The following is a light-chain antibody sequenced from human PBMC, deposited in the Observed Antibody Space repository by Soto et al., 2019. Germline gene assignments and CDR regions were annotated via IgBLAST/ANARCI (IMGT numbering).Light chain of an antibody. Sequence: DIQMTQSPSSLSASVGDRVTITCRASQTISRILNWYQRKPGKAPTFLINDASNLESGVPSRFNGSGSGTDFTLTISSLQPEDFATYYCQQCFSTPPTFGQGTKLEIK. J-gene: IGKJ2*01. CDR1: QTISRI. CDR3: QQCFSTPPT. CDR2: DAS. V-gene: IGKV1-39*01.